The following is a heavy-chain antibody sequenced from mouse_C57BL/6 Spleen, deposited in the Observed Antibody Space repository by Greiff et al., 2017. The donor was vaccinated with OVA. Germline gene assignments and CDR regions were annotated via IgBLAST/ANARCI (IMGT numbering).Heavy chain of an antibody. J-gene: IGHJ2*01. CDR2: INPGSGGT. Sequence: QVQLKESGAELVRPGTSVKVSCKASGYAFTNYLIEWVKQRPGQGLEWIGVINPGSGGTNYNEKFKGKATLTADKSSSTAYMQLSSLTSEDSAVYFCARGNYYGSLDYWGQGTTLTVSS. CDR1: GYAFTNYL. CDR3: ARGNYYGSLDY. V-gene: IGHV1-54*01. D-gene: IGHD1-1*01.